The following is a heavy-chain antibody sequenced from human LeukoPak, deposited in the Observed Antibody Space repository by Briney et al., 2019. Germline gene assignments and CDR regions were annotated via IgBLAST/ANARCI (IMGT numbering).Heavy chain of an antibody. D-gene: IGHD6-13*01. V-gene: IGHV3-23*01. CDR1: RFTFSSYA. CDR3: AWQQVVRAAFDI. J-gene: IGHJ3*02. Sequence: GGSLRLSCAASRFTFSSYAMSWVRQAPGKGLEWVSGISGSGDRTHDADSVKGRFTISRDNSKNTVYLQMNSLRADDTAVYYCAWQQVVRAAFDIWGQGTMVTVSS. CDR2: ISGSGDRT.